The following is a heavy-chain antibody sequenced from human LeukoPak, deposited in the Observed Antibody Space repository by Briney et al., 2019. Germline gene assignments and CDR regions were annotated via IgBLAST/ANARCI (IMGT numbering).Heavy chain of an antibody. J-gene: IGHJ4*02. CDR1: GYTFSSYS. CDR3: ARLRRNSDRSGYYYYYDY. V-gene: IGHV3-21*01. CDR2: ISVGSNYI. Sequence: GGSLRLSCAASGYTFSSYSINWVRQAPGKGLKWVSSISVGSNYIHYADSVRGRFSISRDDARNSLYLQMDSLRGDDTAVYYCARLRRNSDRSGYYYYYDYWGQGTLVTVSS. D-gene: IGHD3-22*01.